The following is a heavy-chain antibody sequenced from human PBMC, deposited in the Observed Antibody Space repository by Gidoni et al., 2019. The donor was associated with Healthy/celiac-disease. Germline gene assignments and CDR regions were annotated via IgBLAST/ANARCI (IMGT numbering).Heavy chain of an antibody. V-gene: IGHV4-30-2*01. J-gene: IGHJ3*02. CDR1: GGSLSSGGYS. Sequence: QLQLQESGSGLVKPSQTLSLTCAVSGGSLSSGGYSWSWIRQPPGKGLEWIGYIYHSGSTYYNPSLKSRVTISVDRSKNQFSLKLSSVTAADTAVYYCARDTPLKNYYGSGSYYAFDIWGQGTMVTVSS. CDR3: ARDTPLKNYYGSGSYYAFDI. CDR2: IYHSGST. D-gene: IGHD3-10*01.